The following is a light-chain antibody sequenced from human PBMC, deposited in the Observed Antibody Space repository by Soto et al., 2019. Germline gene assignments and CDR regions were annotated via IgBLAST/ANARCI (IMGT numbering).Light chain of an antibody. CDR1: SSDVGGYNY. J-gene: IGLJ2*01. V-gene: IGLV2-14*01. Sequence: QSALTQPASVSGSPGQSITISCTGTSSDVGGYNYVSWYQQHPGKVPKLMIYEGNKRPSGVSNRFSASKSGNTAYLTISGLQAEDEADYYCQSYDSSLSVVFGGGTKVTVL. CDR3: QSYDSSLSVV. CDR2: EGN.